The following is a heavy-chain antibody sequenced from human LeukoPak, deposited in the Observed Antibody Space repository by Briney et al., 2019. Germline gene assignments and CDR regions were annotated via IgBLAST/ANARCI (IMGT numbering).Heavy chain of an antibody. Sequence: GGSLRLSCAASGFTFSSYAMSWVRQAPGKGLEWVSAISGSGGSTYYADSVKGRFTISRDNSKNTLYLQMNSLRAEDTAVYYCAKDLVGWFGELSTGDFDYWGQGTLVTVTS. CDR1: GFTFSSYA. V-gene: IGHV3-23*01. CDR3: AKDLVGWFGELSTGDFDY. D-gene: IGHD3-10*01. J-gene: IGHJ4*02. CDR2: ISGSGGST.